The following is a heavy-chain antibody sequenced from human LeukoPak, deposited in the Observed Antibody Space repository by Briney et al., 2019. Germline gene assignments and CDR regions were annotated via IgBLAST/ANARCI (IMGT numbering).Heavy chain of an antibody. J-gene: IGHJ6*03. CDR1: GYTFTSYY. CDR2: INPSGGST. D-gene: IGHD2-2*01. Sequence: ASVKVSCKASGYTFTSYYMHWVRQAPGQGLKWMGIINPSGGSTSYAQKFQGRVTMTRDMSTSTVYMELSSLRSEDTAVYYCARDSVGVVPAASYMDVWGKGTTVTVSS. CDR3: ARDSVGVVPAASYMDV. V-gene: IGHV1-46*01.